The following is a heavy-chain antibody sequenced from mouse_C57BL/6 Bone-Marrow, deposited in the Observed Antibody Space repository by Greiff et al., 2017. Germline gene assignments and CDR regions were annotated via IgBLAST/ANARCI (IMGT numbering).Heavy chain of an antibody. V-gene: IGHV5-9-1*02. CDR1: GFTFSSYA. Sequence: EVQVGEAGARGGKPGGSLKLSCAASGFTFSSYAMSWVRQTPEKRLEWVAYISSGGDYIYYADTVKGRFTISRDNARNTLYLQMSSLKSEDTAMYYCTRGGDYGQGFDYWGQGTTLTVSS. CDR3: TRGGDYGQGFDY. D-gene: IGHD1-1*01. J-gene: IGHJ2*01. CDR2: ISSGGDYI.